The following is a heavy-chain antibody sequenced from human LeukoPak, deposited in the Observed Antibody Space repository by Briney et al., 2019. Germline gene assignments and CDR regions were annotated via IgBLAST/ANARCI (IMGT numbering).Heavy chain of an antibody. CDR3: ARDGVATITYPDY. D-gene: IGHD5-12*01. Sequence: GGSLRLSCAASGFTFSSYSMNWVRQAPGKGLEWVSSISSSSSYIYYADSVRGRFTISRDNAKNSLYLQMNSLRAEDTAVYYCARDGVATITYPDYWGQGTLVTVSS. V-gene: IGHV3-21*04. CDR2: ISSSSSYI. J-gene: IGHJ4*02. CDR1: GFTFSSYS.